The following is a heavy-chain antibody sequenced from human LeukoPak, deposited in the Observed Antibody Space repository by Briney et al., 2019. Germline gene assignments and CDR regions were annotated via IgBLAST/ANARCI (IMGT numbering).Heavy chain of an antibody. CDR3: ASYSTVTLFQH. CDR2: ISSSSSYT. CDR1: GFTFSDYY. D-gene: IGHD4-17*01. Sequence: GGSLRLSCAASGFTFSDYYMSWIRQAPGKGLEWVSYISSSSSYTNYADSVKGRFTISRDNAKNSLYLQMNSLRAEDTAVYYCASYSTVTLFQHWGQGTLVPVSS. V-gene: IGHV3-11*06. J-gene: IGHJ1*01.